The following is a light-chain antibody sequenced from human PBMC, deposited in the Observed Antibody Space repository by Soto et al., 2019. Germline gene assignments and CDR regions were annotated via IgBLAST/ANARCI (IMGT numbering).Light chain of an antibody. CDR1: QSVSNN. CDR2: DAS. CDR3: QQYNSWPPWR. Sequence: ILMTQSPATLSVSPGERATLSCRASQSVSNNLAWYQQKPGQAPRLLIYDASTRATGIPARFSGSGSGTEFTLTISGLQYEDFEVYYGQQYNSWPPWRFGQGTKVEIK. J-gene: IGKJ1*01. V-gene: IGKV3-15*01.